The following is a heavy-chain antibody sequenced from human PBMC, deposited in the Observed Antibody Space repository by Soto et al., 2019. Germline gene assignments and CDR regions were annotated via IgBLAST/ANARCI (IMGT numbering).Heavy chain of an antibody. V-gene: IGHV3-33*01. CDR3: ARDSKPPFTIFGVVIPTYGMDV. CDR1: GFTFSSYG. J-gene: IGHJ6*02. CDR2: IWYDGSNK. Sequence: PVGSLRLSCAASGFTFSSYGMHWVRQAPGKGLEWVAVIWYDGSNKYYADSVKGRFTISRDNSKNTLYLQMNSLRAEDTAVYYCARDSKPPFTIFGVVIPTYGMDVWGQGTTVTVSS. D-gene: IGHD3-3*01.